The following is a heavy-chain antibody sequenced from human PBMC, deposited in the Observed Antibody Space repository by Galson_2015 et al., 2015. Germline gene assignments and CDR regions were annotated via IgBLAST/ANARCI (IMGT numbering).Heavy chain of an antibody. V-gene: IGHV3-33*01. J-gene: IGHJ4*02. CDR2: IWYDGSDK. D-gene: IGHD3-10*01. Sequence: SLRLSCAASGFTFSSYGMHGVRQAPGKGLEWVAVIWYDGSDKDYADSVKGRFTISRDNSKNTLYLQMNSLRAEDTAVYYCARDPLYYYGSGIDSRASEIDYWGQGTLFTVSS. CDR3: ARDPLYYYGSGIDSRASEIDY. CDR1: GFTFSSYG.